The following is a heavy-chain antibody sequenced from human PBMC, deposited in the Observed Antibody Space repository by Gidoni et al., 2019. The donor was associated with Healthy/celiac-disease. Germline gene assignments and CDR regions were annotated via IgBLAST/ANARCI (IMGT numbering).Heavy chain of an antibody. D-gene: IGHD5-18*01. J-gene: IGHJ6*02. CDR2: ISSISRYI. V-gene: IGHV3-21*01. CDR3: ARGRYSYGYDAYYYGMDV. Sequence: VQLVESGGGLVKPGGALGLSCAASGFTFSSYSMNWVRQAPGRGLEWFSSISSISRYIYYADSVKGRFTISRDNAKNSLYLQMNSLRADDTAVYYCARGRYSYGYDAYYYGMDVWGQGTTVTVSS. CDR1: GFTFSSYS.